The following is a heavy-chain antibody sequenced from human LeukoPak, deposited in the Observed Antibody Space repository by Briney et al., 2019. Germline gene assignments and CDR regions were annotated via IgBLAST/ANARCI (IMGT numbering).Heavy chain of an antibody. CDR1: GGSTSRGDYY. V-gene: IGHV4-30-4*01. CDR3: ARTPYRTMIVVV. D-gene: IGHD3-22*01. CDR2: IYYSGSS. J-gene: IGHJ1*01. Sequence: SETLSLTCTQPGGSTSRGDYYWSWIRQPPRKCLECVGDIYYSGSSYYKPSLKSRVTISVNTSKSQLSRKLSAVTAADTAVYYCARTPYRTMIVVVWGQGTLVTVSS.